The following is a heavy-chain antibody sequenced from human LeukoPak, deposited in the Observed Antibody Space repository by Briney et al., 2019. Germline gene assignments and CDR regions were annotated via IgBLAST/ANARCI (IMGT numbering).Heavy chain of an antibody. CDR1: GFIFNNYE. CDR2: SSSSGSGI. V-gene: IGHV3-48*03. J-gene: IGHJ4*02. Sequence: PGGSLRLSCAASGFIFNNYEINWVRQAPGEGLEWVSYSSSSGSGIYYADSVKGRFTISRDNVKNSLYLQMNSLKAEDTAVYYCARQWLALDYWGQGTLVTVSS. CDR3: ARQWLALDY. D-gene: IGHD6-19*01.